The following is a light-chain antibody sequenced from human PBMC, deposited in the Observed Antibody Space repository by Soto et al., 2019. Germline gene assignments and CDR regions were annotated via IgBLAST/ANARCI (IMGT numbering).Light chain of an antibody. Sequence: DIQMTQSPSTLSASVGDRVTITCRASQSISGRLAWYQQKPGKAPKLLIYAASSLESGVPSRFSGSGSGTEFIPTISSLQPDDFATYYCQQYNSERTFGQGTKVDIK. CDR2: AAS. J-gene: IGKJ1*01. V-gene: IGKV1-5*01. CDR3: QQYNSERT. CDR1: QSISGR.